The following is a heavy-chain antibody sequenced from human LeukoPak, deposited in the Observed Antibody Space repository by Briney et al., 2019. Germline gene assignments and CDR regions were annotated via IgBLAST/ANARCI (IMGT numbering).Heavy chain of an antibody. J-gene: IGHJ5*02. CDR3: ARDIAVAGTGNWFDP. Sequence: SETLSLTRTVSGGSISSGDYYWSWIRQPPGKGLEWIGYIYYSGSTYYNPSLKRRVTISVDTSKNQFSLKLSSVTAADTAVHYCARDIAVAGTGNWFDPWGQGTLVTVSS. CDR1: GGSISSGDYY. V-gene: IGHV4-30-4*08. CDR2: IYYSGST. D-gene: IGHD6-19*01.